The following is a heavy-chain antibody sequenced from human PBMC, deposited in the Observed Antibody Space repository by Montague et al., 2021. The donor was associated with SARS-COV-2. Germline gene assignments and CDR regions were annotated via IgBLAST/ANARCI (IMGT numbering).Heavy chain of an antibody. D-gene: IGHD3-22*01. CDR1: GGSITDYY. CDR3: ARGRQHFNMIVVVMTGGEYYFDY. CDR2: INHRGTS. V-gene: IGHV4-34*01. J-gene: IGHJ4*02. Sequence: SETLSLTCAVYGGSITDYYWSWIRQPPGKGLEWIGEINHRGTSNYNPSLKSRVSISVDTSKNQFSLYLGPVTAADTAVYYCARGRQHFNMIVVVMTGGEYYFDYWGQGTLVTVSS.